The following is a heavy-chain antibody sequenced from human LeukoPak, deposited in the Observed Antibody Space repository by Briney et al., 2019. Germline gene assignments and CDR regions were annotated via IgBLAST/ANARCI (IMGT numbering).Heavy chain of an antibody. J-gene: IGHJ6*03. Sequence: SETLSLTRTVSGGSISSHYWSWIRQPPGKGLEWIGYIYYSGSTNYNPSLKSRVTISVDTSKNQFSLKLSSVTAADTAVYYCARGRYNWNFIGYYYYMDVWGKGPRSPSP. D-gene: IGHD1-7*01. CDR2: IYYSGST. CDR3: ARGRYNWNFIGYYYYMDV. V-gene: IGHV4-59*11. CDR1: GGSISSHY.